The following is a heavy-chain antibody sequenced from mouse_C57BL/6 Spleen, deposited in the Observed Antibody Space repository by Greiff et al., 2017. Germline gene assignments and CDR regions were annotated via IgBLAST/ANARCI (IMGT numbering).Heavy chain of an antibody. D-gene: IGHD4-1*01. Sequence: QVQLQQSGAELVRPGTSVKMSCKASGYTFTNYWIGWAKQRPGHGLEWIGDIYPGGGYTNYNEKFKGKATLTADKSSSTAYMQFSSLTSEDSAIYYCARSGGTGSMDYWGQGTSGTVSS. CDR3: ARSGGTGSMDY. CDR1: GYTFTNYW. V-gene: IGHV1-63*01. J-gene: IGHJ4*01. CDR2: IYPGGGYT.